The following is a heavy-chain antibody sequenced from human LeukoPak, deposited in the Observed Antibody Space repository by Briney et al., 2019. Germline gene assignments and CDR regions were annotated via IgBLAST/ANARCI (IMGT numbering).Heavy chain of an antibody. D-gene: IGHD2-8*01. J-gene: IGHJ3*01. V-gene: IGHV3-30-3*01. CDR3: ARAHCTRTTCNWNDAFDV. Sequence: GGSLRLSCAASGFTFSGYALHWVRQAPGKGLEWVAVIGYDGNNYIYADSVKGRFSISRDNSKDFLFLHMDSLRSEDTAVYYCARAHCTRTTCNWNDAFDVWGQGTMVTVSS. CDR2: IGYDGNNY. CDR1: GFTFSGYA.